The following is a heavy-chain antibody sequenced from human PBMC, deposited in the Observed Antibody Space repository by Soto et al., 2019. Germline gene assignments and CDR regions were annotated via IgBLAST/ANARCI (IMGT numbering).Heavy chain of an antibody. CDR1: GFTFSDYE. V-gene: IGHV3-48*03. CDR2: ISSSGNTM. CDR3: AREGGTSSRNYLYYYGMDV. J-gene: IGHJ6*02. Sequence: EEQLVESGGGLVQPGGSLRLSCAASGFTFSDYEINWVRQAPGKGLEWVSYISSSGNTMYYADSVKGRFTICRDNSKKSLYLQMNSLRADDTAVYYCAREGGTSSRNYLYYYGMDVWGRGTTVTVS. D-gene: IGHD6-6*01.